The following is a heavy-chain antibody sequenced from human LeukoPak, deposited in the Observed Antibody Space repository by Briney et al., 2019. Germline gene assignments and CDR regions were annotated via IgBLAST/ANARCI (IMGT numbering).Heavy chain of an antibody. CDR3: ARDAKWLRSREFDY. CDR2: ISSSSSYI. CDR1: GFTFSSYS. Sequence: GGSLRLSCAVSGFTFSSYSMNWVRQAPGKGLEWVSSISSSSSYIYYADSVKGRFTISRDNAKNSLYLQMNSLRAEDTAVYYCARDAKWLRSREFDYWGQGTLVTVSS. D-gene: IGHD5-12*01. J-gene: IGHJ4*02. V-gene: IGHV3-21*01.